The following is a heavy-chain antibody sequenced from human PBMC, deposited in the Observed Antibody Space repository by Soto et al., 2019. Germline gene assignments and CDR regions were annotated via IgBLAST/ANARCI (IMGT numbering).Heavy chain of an antibody. Sequence: PXASKTISRPCSEDSITNYWSGWVRPIPGKGLEWMGIIYSGDSGTRYSPSIQGQVTITANKSITTAYLQWSSMKASDTAMYYCAKTTVTTTDRGGDFDYWGQGTLVTVSS. D-gene: IGHD4-17*01. V-gene: IGHV5-51*01. J-gene: IGHJ4*02. CDR1: EDSITNYW. CDR3: AKTTVTTTDRGGDFDY. CDR2: IYSGDSGT.